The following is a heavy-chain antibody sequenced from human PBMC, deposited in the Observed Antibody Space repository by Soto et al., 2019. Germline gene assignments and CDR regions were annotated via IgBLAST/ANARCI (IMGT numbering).Heavy chain of an antibody. D-gene: IGHD6-6*01. Sequence: EVQLVESGGGLVQPGGSLRLSCAASGFTFSSYSMNWVRQAPGKGLGRVSYISSSGSTIFSADSVKGRFTISRDNAKNSLYLQMNSLTDEDTAVYYCAREAAVPLNWFDPWGQGTLVTVSS. CDR3: AREAAVPLNWFDP. CDR1: GFTFSSYS. J-gene: IGHJ5*02. CDR2: ISSSGSTI. V-gene: IGHV3-48*02.